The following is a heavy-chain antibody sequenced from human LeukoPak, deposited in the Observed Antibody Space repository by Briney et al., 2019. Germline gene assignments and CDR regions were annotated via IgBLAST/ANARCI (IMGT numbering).Heavy chain of an antibody. CDR2: IRQDDSEK. V-gene: IGHV3-7*03. J-gene: IGHJ3*01. CDR1: GFTFSDYW. Sequence: GGSLRLSCSASGFTFSDYWMMWVRQAPGKGLEWVGNIRQDDSEKNYVDSVKGRFTISRDNSKNTLYLQMNSLRAEDTAVYYCARDPNGDYIGAFDFWGQGTTVTVSS. CDR3: ARDPNGDYIGAFDF. D-gene: IGHD4-17*01.